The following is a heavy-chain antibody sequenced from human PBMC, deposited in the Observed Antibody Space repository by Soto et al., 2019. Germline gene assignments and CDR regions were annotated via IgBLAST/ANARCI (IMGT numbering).Heavy chain of an antibody. CDR1: GSTFSSHE. CDR2: ISGSGSTI. CDR3: ARGGVY. V-gene: IGHV3-48*03. J-gene: IGHJ1*01. Sequence: GGSLRLSCEATGSTFSSHEMNWIRQTPGKRREWIAKISGSGSTINYADSVKGRFTISRDNVQRTLHLQMDSLRVEDTGVYYCARGGVYWGRGTLVTVSS. D-gene: IGHD2-8*01.